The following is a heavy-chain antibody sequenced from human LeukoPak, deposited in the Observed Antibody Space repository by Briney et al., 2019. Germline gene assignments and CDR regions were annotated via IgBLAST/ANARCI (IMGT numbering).Heavy chain of an antibody. Sequence: VQPGGSLRLSCAASRFSFSSYAMSWARLAPGKGLEWVSGISGSGDNTYYADSVKGRFTISRDNSKNTMYLQMNSLRAEDTAVYYCASGGGYSSAWHSSDYWGQGTLVTVSS. CDR3: ASGGGYSSAWHSSDY. CDR2: ISGSGDNT. J-gene: IGHJ4*02. CDR1: RFSFSSYA. D-gene: IGHD6-19*01. V-gene: IGHV3-23*01.